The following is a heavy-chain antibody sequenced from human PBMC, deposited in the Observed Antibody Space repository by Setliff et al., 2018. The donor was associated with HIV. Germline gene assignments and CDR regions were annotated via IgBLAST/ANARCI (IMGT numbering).Heavy chain of an antibody. CDR1: GYTFTSYG. CDR2: ISAYNGNT. J-gene: IGHJ4*02. V-gene: IGHV1-18*01. CDR3: ARFSYGSVWPETDY. Sequence: ASVKVSCKASGYTFTSYGISWVRQAPGQGLEWMGWISAYNGNTNYAQKFQGRVTMTRNTSISTAYMELSSLRSEDTAMYYCARFSYGSVWPETDYWGQGTLVTVSS. D-gene: IGHD6-25*01.